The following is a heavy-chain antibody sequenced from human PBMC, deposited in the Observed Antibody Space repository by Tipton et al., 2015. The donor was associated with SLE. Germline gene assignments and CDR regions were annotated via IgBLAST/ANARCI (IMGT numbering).Heavy chain of an antibody. D-gene: IGHD5-24*01. CDR3: ARPGMAERYFDL. CDR1: GGSISSSNYY. J-gene: IGHJ2*01. CDR2: IYYSGST. Sequence: TLSLTCTVSGGSISSSNYYWGWIRQPPGKGLEWIGSIYYSGSTYYNPSLKSRVTISVDTSKNQFSPKLSSVTAADTAVYYCARPGMAERYFDLWGRGTLVTVSS. V-gene: IGHV4-39*01.